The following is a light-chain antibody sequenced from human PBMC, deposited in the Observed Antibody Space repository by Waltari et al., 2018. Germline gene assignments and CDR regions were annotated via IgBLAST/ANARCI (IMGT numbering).Light chain of an antibody. CDR2: RAS. CDR3: QQYNNWPPGT. V-gene: IGKV3-15*01. J-gene: IGKJ1*01. CDR1: QSIGSS. Sequence: ETVVTQSPPTLSLSPGDRATLSCRTSQSIGSSLAWYQQRPGQAPRLLIYRASTRATGIPDRFSGSGSETEFTLTISSLQSEDIAVYYCQQYNNWPPGTFGQGTKVEI.